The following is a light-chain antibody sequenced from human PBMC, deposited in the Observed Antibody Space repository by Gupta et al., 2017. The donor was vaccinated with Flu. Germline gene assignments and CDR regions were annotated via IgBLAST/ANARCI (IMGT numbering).Light chain of an antibody. V-gene: IGLV2-23*01. CDR3: ASNAGSGTWV. J-gene: IGLJ3*02. Sequence: SALTQPASVSGSPGQSITISCTGTSSDIGSSYLVSWFQQHALRAPKLIIYEGSKRPAGVASRFSGSKAGNTASLTISGLPAEDAADYYCASNAGSGTWVFGGGTKLTVL. CDR1: SSDIGSSYL. CDR2: EGS.